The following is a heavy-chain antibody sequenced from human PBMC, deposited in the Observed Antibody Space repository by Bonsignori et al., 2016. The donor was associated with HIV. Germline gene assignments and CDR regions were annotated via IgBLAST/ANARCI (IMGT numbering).Heavy chain of an antibody. CDR2: INHSGST. D-gene: IGHD3-22*01. J-gene: IGHJ3*02. Sequence: WIRQPPGKGLEWIGEINHSGSTNYNPSLKSRVTISVDTSKNQFSLKLSSVTAADTAVYYCARGGITMIVVVIRRGAFDIWGQGTMVTVSS. V-gene: IGHV4-34*01. CDR3: ARGGITMIVVVIRRGAFDI.